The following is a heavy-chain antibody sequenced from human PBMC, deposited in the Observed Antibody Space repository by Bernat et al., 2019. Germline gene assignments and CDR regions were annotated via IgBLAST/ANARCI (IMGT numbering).Heavy chain of an antibody. V-gene: IGHV3-64D*06. Sequence: EVQLVASGGGLVQPGGSLRLSCSASGFTFSSYAMHWVRQAPGKGLEYGSAISSIGGSTYYADSVKGRFTISRDNSKNTLYLQMSSLRAEDTAVYYCVKGGSFDYWGQGTLVTVSS. J-gene: IGHJ4*01. CDR2: ISSIGGST. CDR1: GFTFSSYA. CDR3: VKGGSFDY. D-gene: IGHD6-6*01.